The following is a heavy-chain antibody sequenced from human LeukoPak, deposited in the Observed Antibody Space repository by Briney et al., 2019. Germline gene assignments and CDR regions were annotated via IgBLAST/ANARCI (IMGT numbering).Heavy chain of an antibody. D-gene: IGHD3-10*01. J-gene: IGHJ4*02. CDR1: AFSLSNYY. V-gene: IGHV3-11*01. Sequence: GGSPILSCAASAFSLSNYYMSWIRQAPGEGLEWVSYISSSGSTIYYADSVKGRFTISRDNAKNSLYLQMNSLRAEDTAVYYCARDAFGELWWGQGTLVTVSS. CDR3: ARDAFGELW. CDR2: ISSSGSTI.